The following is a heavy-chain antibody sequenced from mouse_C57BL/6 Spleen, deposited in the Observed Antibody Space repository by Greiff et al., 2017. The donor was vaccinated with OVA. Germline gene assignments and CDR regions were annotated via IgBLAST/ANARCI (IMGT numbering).Heavy chain of an antibody. CDR1: GFTFSSYG. CDR2: ISSGGSYT. V-gene: IGHV5-6*01. J-gene: IGHJ2*01. CDR3: ARTGTVYCFDY. Sequence: EVNLVESGGDLVKPGGSLKLSCAASGFTFSSYGMSWVRQTPDKRLEWVATISSGGSYTYYPDSVKGRFTITRDNAKKTLYLQMSILKAYDTAVYYCARTGTVYCFDYWGQGTTLTVSS. D-gene: IGHD4-1*01.